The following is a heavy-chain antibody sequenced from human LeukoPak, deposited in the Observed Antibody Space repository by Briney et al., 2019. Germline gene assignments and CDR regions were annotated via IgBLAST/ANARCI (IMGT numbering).Heavy chain of an antibody. D-gene: IGHD5-24*01. J-gene: IGHJ5*02. CDR1: GGSISSSSYY. CDR2: IYTSGST. V-gene: IGHV4-39*07. CDR3: ARAAGGRWLQFGGWFDP. Sequence: KSSETLSLTCTVSGGSISSSSYYWGWIRQPPGKGLEWIGSIYTSGSTNYNPSLKSRVTMSVDTSKNQFSLKLSSVTAADTAVYYCARAAGGRWLQFGGWFDPWGQGTLVTVSS.